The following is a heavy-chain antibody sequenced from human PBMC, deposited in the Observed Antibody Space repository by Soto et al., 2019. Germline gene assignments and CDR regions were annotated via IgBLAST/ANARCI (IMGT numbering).Heavy chain of an antibody. CDR2: VSPSNGKT. CDR1: GYTFINYD. V-gene: IGHV1-18*01. J-gene: IGHJ5*02. CDR3: TRDRNWVDP. Sequence: QVQLVQSGAEVKKPGASVKVSCKASGYTFINYDISWVRQAPGQGLEWMGWVSPSNGKTNYAEKFQGRLTLTTDTFTNTVEMEPRSLRPDDTALYYCTRDRNWVDPWGQGTLVTVS.